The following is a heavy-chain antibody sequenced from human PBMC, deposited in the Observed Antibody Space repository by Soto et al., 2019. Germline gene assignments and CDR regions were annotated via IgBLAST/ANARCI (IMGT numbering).Heavy chain of an antibody. V-gene: IGHV3-48*02. CDR2: ISSSSSTI. CDR1: GFTFSNYS. CDR3: ARDQVPEATYYDILTGYYSVYYYGMDV. Sequence: PGASLRLSFASSGFTFSNYSMNWFRQAPGKGLEWGSYISSSSSTIYYADSVKGRFTISRDNAKNSLYLQMNSLRDEDTAVYYCARDQVPEATYYDILTGYYSVYYYGMDVWGQGT. D-gene: IGHD3-9*01. J-gene: IGHJ6*02.